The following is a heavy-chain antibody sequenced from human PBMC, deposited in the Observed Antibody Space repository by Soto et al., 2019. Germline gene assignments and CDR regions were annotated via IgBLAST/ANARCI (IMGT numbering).Heavy chain of an antibody. Sequence: LFLAWTVSGGSISSYYWSWIRKPQRKGLEWIGYIYYSGSTNYIPSLKSRVTISVDTSKIQFTLKLSSVTAADTAVYYCARGPYYYNSGGYYTNRPHDSYCGMDVWGQGTPVTVSS. CDR3: ARGPYYYNSGGYYTNRPHDSYCGMDV. J-gene: IGHJ6*02. CDR2: IYYSGST. D-gene: IGHD3-22*01. V-gene: IGHV4-59*01. CDR1: GGSISSYY.